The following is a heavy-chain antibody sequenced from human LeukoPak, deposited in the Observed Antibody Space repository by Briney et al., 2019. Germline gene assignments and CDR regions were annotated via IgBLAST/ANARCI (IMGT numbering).Heavy chain of an antibody. J-gene: IGHJ5*02. Sequence: PSETLSLTCAVSRGSISSNNWWSWVRQPPGKRLEWIAEIYHSGSTNYNPSLKSRVTISVDKSKNQFSLKLSSVTAADTAMYYCARDSYYFGSGSDNTPYNWFDPWGQGTLATVSS. CDR3: ARDSYYFGSGSDNTPYNWFDP. CDR1: RGSISSNNW. V-gene: IGHV4-4*02. CDR2: IYHSGST. D-gene: IGHD3-10*01.